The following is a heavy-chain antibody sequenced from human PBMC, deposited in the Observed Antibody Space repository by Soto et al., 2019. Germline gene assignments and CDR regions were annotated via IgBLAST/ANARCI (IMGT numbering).Heavy chain of an antibody. CDR2: INHSGST. CDR3: AQKGFDP. CDR1: GGSFSGYY. V-gene: IGHV4-34*01. J-gene: IGHJ5*02. Sequence: PSETLSLTCAVYGGSFSGYYWSWIRQPPGKGLEWIGEINHSGSTNYNPSLKSRVTISVDTSKNQFSLKLSSVTAADTAVYDCAQKGFDPWGKGTLVTVDS.